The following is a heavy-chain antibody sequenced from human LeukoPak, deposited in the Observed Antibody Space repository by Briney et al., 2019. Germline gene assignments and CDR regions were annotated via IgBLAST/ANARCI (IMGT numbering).Heavy chain of an antibody. D-gene: IGHD5-18*01. J-gene: IGHJ5*02. CDR1: GYTFTGYY. V-gene: IGHV1-2*02. CDR2: INPNSGGT. Sequence: ASVKVSCKASGYTFTGYYMHWVRQAPGQGLEWMGWINPNSGGTNYVQKFQGRVTMTRDTSISTGYMELSRLRSDDTAVYYCARARYNYGSNWSDPWGQGTLVTVSS. CDR3: ARARYNYGSNWSDP.